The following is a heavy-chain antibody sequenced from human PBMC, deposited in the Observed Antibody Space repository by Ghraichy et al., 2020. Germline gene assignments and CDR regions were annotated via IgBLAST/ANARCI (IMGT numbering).Heavy chain of an antibody. Sequence: ASVKVSCKGSGYTFTSYDINWVRQATGQGLEWMGWMNANSGNTGYAQKFQGRVTMTRNTSISTAYMELSSLRSEDTAVYYCARAQIHSSSWFDYWGQGTLVTVSS. CDR3: ARAQIHSSSWFDY. J-gene: IGHJ4*02. V-gene: IGHV1-8*01. CDR1: GYTFTSYD. CDR2: MNANSGNT. D-gene: IGHD6-13*01.